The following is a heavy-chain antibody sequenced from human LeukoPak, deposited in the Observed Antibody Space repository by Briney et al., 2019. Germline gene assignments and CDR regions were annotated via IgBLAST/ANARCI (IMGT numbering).Heavy chain of an antibody. J-gene: IGHJ4*02. CDR3: ARSIPYGTTWYGRSDY. CDR1: GFTFSNYW. V-gene: IGHV3-7*03. Sequence: GGSLRLSCAASGFTFSNYWMTWVRQAPGKGLEWVANIKPDESEKYYVGSVKGRFTISRDNAKNSLYLQMNSLRAEDTAIYYCARSIPYGTTWYGRSDYWGQGTLVTVSS. CDR2: IKPDESEK. D-gene: IGHD6-13*01.